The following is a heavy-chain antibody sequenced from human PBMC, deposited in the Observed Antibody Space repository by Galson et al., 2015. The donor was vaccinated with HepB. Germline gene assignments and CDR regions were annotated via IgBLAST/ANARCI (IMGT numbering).Heavy chain of an antibody. V-gene: IGHV1-2*02. J-gene: IGHJ5*02. CDR2: INPNSGGT. Sequence: SVKVSCKASGYTFTGYYMHWVRQAPGQGLEWMGWINPNSGGTNYAQKFQGRVTMTRDTSISTAYKELSRLRSDDTAVYYCARGDFPVRGVKGKVCWFDPWGQGTLVTVSS. CDR1: GYTFTGYY. D-gene: IGHD3-10*01. CDR3: ARGDFPVRGVKGKVCWFDP.